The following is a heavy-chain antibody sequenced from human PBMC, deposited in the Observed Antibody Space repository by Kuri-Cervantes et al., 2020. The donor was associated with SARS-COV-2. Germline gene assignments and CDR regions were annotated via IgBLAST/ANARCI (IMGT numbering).Heavy chain of an antibody. CDR2: FDWDGDK. CDR1: GFSLSSNGMR. D-gene: IGHD6-19*01. J-gene: IGHJ4*02. Sequence: SGPTLVKPTQTLTLTCTLSGFSLSSNGMRVSWIRQSPGKALEWLARFDWDGDKFYRPSLKTRLTISKDTSKNQVVLRMTNMDPGDTATYYCARTSWIAVGGGFDYWGQGILVTVSS. CDR3: ARTSWIAVGGGFDY. V-gene: IGHV2-70*04.